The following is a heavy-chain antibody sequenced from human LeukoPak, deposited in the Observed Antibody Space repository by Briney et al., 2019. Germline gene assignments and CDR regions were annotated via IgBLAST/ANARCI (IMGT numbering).Heavy chain of an antibody. J-gene: IGHJ6*02. CDR2: INTNTGNP. CDR3: ARGGSGKYYHYGMDV. V-gene: IGHV7-4-1*02. D-gene: IGHD3-10*01. Sequence: ASVKVSCKASGYTFTSYAMNWVRQAPGQGLEWMGWINTNTGNPTYAQGFTGRFVFSLDTSVSTAYLQISSLKAEDTAVYYCARGGSGKYYHYGMDVWGQGTTVTVSS. CDR1: GYTFTSYA.